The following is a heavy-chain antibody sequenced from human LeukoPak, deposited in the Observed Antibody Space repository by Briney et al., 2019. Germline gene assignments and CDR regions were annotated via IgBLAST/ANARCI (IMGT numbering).Heavy chain of an antibody. CDR2: IYYSGST. CDR3: ARGRFGDYFDY. Sequence: KSSETLSLTCTVSGGSISSYYWSWIRQPPGKGLERIGYIYYSGSTNYNPSLKSRVTISVDTSKNQFSLKLSSVTAADTAVYYCARGRFGDYFDYWGQGTLVTVSS. J-gene: IGHJ4*02. CDR1: GGSISSYY. V-gene: IGHV4-59*01. D-gene: IGHD3-10*01.